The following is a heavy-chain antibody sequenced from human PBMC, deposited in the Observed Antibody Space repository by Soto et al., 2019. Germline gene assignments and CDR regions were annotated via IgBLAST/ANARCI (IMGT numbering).Heavy chain of an antibody. J-gene: IGHJ5*02. CDR2: FDPEDGET. CDR3: ATAGYCSSTSCYVFWFDP. D-gene: IGHD2-2*01. CDR1: GYTLTELS. Sequence: ASVKVSCKVSGYTLTELSMHWVRQAPGKGLEWMGGFDPEDGETIYAQKFQGRVTMTEDTSTDTAYMELSSLRSEDTALYYCATAGYCSSTSCYVFWFDPWGQGTLVTVSS. V-gene: IGHV1-24*01.